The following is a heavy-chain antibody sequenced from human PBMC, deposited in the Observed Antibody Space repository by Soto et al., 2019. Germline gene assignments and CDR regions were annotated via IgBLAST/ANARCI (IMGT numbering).Heavy chain of an antibody. J-gene: IGHJ6*02. CDR3: ARDGGFYCGCDCYSYYYYGMDV. CDR1: GFTFSSYA. V-gene: IGHV3-30-3*01. CDR2: ISSDGSNK. Sequence: GSLRLSCAASGFTFSSYAMHWVRQAPGKGLEWVAVISSDGSNKYYADSVKGRFTISRDNSKTTLYLQMNSLRAEDTAVYYCARDGGFYCGCDCYSYYYYGMDVWGQGTTVTVSS. D-gene: IGHD2-21*02.